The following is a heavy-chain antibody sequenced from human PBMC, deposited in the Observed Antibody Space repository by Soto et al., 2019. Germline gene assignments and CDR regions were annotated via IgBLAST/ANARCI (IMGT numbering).Heavy chain of an antibody. J-gene: IGHJ4*02. D-gene: IGHD6-13*01. V-gene: IGHV2-5*02. CDR1: GFSFSTSAVG. CDR3: AHVYWAASGTRYYFDY. CDR2: IYWDDDK. Sequence: QITLKESGPTLVKPTQPLTLTCTFSGFSFSTSAVGVGWIRQPPGKALEWLALIYWDDDKRYSPSLKSRLTITKDTSRNQVVVTMTNMDPVDTATYYCAHVYWAASGTRYYFDYWGQGTLVTVSS.